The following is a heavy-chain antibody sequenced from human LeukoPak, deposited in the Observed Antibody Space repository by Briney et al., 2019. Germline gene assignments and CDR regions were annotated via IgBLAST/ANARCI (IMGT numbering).Heavy chain of an antibody. J-gene: IGHJ4*02. CDR3: ARRDVTTLDY. CDR2: IYHSGST. CDR1: GGSISSYY. Sequence: SETLSLTCTVSGGSISSYYWGWIRQPPGKGLEWIGSIYHSGSTYYNPSLKSRVTISVDTSKNQFSLKLSSVTAADTAVYYCARRDVTTLDYWGQGTLVTVSS. D-gene: IGHD4-17*01. V-gene: IGHV4-39*07.